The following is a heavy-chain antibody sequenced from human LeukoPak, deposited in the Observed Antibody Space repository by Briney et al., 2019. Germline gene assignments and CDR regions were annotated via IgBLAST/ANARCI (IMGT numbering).Heavy chain of an antibody. J-gene: IGHJ4*02. CDR1: GGTFSNYA. D-gene: IGHD2-15*01. V-gene: IGHV1-69*13. CDR2: IIPFYGAI. Sequence: SVKVSCKASGGTFSNYAINWVRQAPGQGLEWMGGIIPFYGAINYAQKFQGRVSITADESTSTFYMELSSLRSEDTAIYYCARMVGYAYSDYWGQGTLVIVSS. CDR3: ARMVGYAYSDY.